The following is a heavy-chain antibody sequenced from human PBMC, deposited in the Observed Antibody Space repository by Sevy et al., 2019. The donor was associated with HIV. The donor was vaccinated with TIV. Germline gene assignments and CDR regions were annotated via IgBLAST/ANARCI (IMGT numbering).Heavy chain of an antibody. CDR3: AKVEGIGVVDHYYYYGMDV. CDR1: GFTFSSYG. Sequence: GGSLRLSCAASGFTFSSYGMHWVRQAPGKGLEWVAVISYDGSNKYYADSVKGRFTISRDNSKNTLYLQMDSLRAEDTAVYYCAKVEGIGVVDHYYYYGMDVWGQGTTVTVSS. J-gene: IGHJ6*02. CDR2: ISYDGSNK. V-gene: IGHV3-30*18. D-gene: IGHD3-3*01.